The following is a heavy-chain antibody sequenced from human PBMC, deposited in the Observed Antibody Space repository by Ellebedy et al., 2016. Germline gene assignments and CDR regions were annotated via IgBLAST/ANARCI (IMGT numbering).Heavy chain of an antibody. J-gene: IGHJ4*02. Sequence: GESLKISXTASELNLANYFMSWVRQAPGGGLEWVSTISGGGDTTVSADSVKGRFTISRDNSRNTLYLQMNNLRVDDTALYYCRQGHYFDQWGQGALVTVSS. V-gene: IGHV3-23*01. CDR1: ELNLANYF. CDR2: ISGGGDTT. CDR3: RQGHYFDQ.